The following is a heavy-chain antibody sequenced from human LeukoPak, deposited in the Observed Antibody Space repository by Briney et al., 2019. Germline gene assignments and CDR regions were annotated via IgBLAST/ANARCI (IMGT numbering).Heavy chain of an antibody. Sequence: SETLSLTCAVYGGSFSGYYWSWIRQPPGKGLEWIGENNHSGSTNYNPSLKSRVTISVDTSKNQFSPKLSSVTAADTAVYYCARGGYGGFLDPWGQGTLVTVSS. J-gene: IGHJ5*02. CDR3: ARGGYGGFLDP. CDR2: NNHSGST. V-gene: IGHV4-34*01. D-gene: IGHD4-23*01. CDR1: GGSFSGYY.